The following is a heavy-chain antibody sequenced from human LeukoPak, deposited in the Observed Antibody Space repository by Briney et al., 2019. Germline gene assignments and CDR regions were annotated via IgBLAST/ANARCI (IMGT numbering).Heavy chain of an antibody. CDR2: FDPGDGET. V-gene: IGHV1-24*01. D-gene: IGHD1-26*01. CDR1: GYTLTESS. CDR3: ATGNHIVGATRENGVFDY. J-gene: IGHJ4*02. Sequence: ASVKVSCKVSGYTLTESSMHWVRQAPGKGLEWMGGFDPGDGETIYAQKFQGRVTMTEDTSTDTAYMELSSLRSEDTAVYYCATGNHIVGATRENGVFDYWGQGTLVTVSS.